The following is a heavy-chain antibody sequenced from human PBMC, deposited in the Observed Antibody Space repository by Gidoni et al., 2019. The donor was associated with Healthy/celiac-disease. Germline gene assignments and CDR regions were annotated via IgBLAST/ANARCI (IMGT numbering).Heavy chain of an antibody. CDR2: ISSSSSTI. V-gene: IGHV3-48*01. D-gene: IGHD2-15*01. CDR3: ARAPSYCSGGSCYWGVDY. Sequence: DVQLLVSGGVLVQPGGSLRLSCSASAFTFSRYSMNWVRQAPGKGLEWVSYISSSSSTIDYADSVKGRFTISRDNAKNSLYLQMNSLRAEDTAVYYCARAPSYCSGGSCYWGVDYWGQGTLVTVSS. CDR1: AFTFSRYS. J-gene: IGHJ4*02.